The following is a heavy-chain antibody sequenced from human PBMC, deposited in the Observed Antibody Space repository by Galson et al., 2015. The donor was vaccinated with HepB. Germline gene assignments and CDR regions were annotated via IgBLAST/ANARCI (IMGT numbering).Heavy chain of an antibody. J-gene: IGHJ4*02. D-gene: IGHD6-13*01. Sequence: SLRLSCAASGFSFSNYWMHWVRQAPGKGLVWVSRINGDGSSTSYADSVKGRFTISRDNAKNTLYLQMNSLRAEDTAVYYCSSYSRSWYSPYYFDYWGQGTLVTVSS. V-gene: IGHV3-74*01. CDR3: SSYSRSWYSPYYFDY. CDR2: INGDGSST. CDR1: GFSFSNYW.